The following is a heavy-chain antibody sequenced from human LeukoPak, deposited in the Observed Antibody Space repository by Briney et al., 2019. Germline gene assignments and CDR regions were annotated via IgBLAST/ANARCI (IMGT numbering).Heavy chain of an antibody. D-gene: IGHD3-22*01. CDR3: ASGYYYDSSGLPDYFDC. CDR1: GFTFSSYW. CDR2: IKQDGSEK. J-gene: IGHJ4*02. Sequence: PGGSLRLSCAASGFTFSSYWMSWVRQAPGKGLEWVANIKQDGSEKYYVDSVKGRFTISRDNAKNSLYLQTNSLRAEDTAVYYCASGYYYDSSGLPDYFDCWGQGTLVTVSS. V-gene: IGHV3-7*01.